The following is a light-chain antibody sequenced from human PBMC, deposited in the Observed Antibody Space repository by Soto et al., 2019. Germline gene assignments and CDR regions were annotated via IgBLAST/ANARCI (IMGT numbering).Light chain of an antibody. Sequence: EIVLTQSPATLSLSPGERATLSCRASQSAGTYLAWYQQKPGQAPRLLIYDSSNRATGIPARFGGSGSGTAFTLTISSLEPEDFAVYYCQLHSTWPPYTFGQGTRLELK. J-gene: IGKJ2*01. CDR3: QLHSTWPPYT. V-gene: IGKV3-11*01. CDR2: DSS. CDR1: QSAGTY.